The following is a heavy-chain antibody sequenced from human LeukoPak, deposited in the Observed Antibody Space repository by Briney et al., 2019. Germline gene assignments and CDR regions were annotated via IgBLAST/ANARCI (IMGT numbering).Heavy chain of an antibody. CDR3: ARLAGDFYDSSGYFH. CDR2: INPNSGGT. J-gene: IGHJ4*02. CDR1: GYTFTGYY. D-gene: IGHD3-22*01. Sequence: ASVKVSCKASGYTFTGYYMHWVRQAAGQGLEWMGWINPNSGGTNYAQKFQGRVTMTRDTSISTAYTELRSLRSDDTAVYYCARLAGDFYDSSGYFHWGQGTLVTVSS. V-gene: IGHV1-2*02.